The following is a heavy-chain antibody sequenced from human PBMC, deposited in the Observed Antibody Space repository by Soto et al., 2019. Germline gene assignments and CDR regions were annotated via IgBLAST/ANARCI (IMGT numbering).Heavy chain of an antibody. V-gene: IGHV1-69*04. D-gene: IGHD4-17*01. CDR3: AREKDYGDYFYAFDT. CDR2: IIPILEIA. J-gene: IGHJ3*02. Sequence: ASVKVSCKASGYTFTSYDINWVRQATGQGLEWMGRIIPILEIANYAQRFQGRVTITADTSTNTAYMELYSLRSEDTAMYYCAREKDYGDYFYAFDTWGQGTMVTVSS. CDR1: GYTFTSYD.